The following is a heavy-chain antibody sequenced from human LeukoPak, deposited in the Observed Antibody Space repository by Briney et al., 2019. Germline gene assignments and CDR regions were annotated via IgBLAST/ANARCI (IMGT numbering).Heavy chain of an antibody. CDR2: IGPSNGDT. Sequence: GASVKVSCKASGYTFTGYYLHWVRQAPGLGLEWMGWIGPSNGDTSYAQKFQGRVTMTWDTSISTVYMELSGLTSDDTAVYYCTRDGWLGDLQYSHRNWFDPWGQGTLVTVSS. CDR3: TRDGWLGDLQYSHRNWFDP. CDR1: GYTFTGYY. J-gene: IGHJ5*02. V-gene: IGHV1-2*02. D-gene: IGHD3-10*01.